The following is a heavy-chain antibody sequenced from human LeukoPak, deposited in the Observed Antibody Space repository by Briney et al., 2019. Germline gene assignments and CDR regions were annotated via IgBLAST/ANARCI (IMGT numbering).Heavy chain of an antibody. V-gene: IGHV3-33*06. D-gene: IGHD3-22*01. Sequence: GGSLRLSCAASGFTFSSYGMHWVRQAPGKGLEWVAVIWYDGSNKYYADSVKGRFTISRDNSKNTLYLQMNSLRAEDTAVYYCANLVSSDYDSIGGDAFDIWGQGTMVTVSS. CDR3: ANLVSSDYDSIGGDAFDI. J-gene: IGHJ3*02. CDR2: IWYDGSNK. CDR1: GFTFSSYG.